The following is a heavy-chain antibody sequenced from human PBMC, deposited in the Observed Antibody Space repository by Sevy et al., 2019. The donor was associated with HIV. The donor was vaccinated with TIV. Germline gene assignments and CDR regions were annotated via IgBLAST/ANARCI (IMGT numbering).Heavy chain of an antibody. CDR3: AKGDSTFYGMDV. V-gene: IGHV3-23*01. J-gene: IGHJ6*02. Sequence: GGSLRLSCAVSGFTFSTYTMTWVRQAPGKGLEWVSAISGSAGSTYYADSVKGRFTISRDNSKNTLYLQMNSLRVEDTAVYYCAKGDSTFYGMDVWGQGTTVTVSS. CDR1: GFTFSTYT. D-gene: IGHD6-13*01. CDR2: ISGSAGST.